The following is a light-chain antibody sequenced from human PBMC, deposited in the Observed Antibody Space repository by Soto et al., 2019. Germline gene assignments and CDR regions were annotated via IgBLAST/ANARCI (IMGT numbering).Light chain of an antibody. J-gene: IGLJ2*01. V-gene: IGLV1-40*01. Sequence: QSVLTQPPSVSGAPGQRVTISCTGSSSNIGAGYDVHWYQQLPGTAPKLLIYGNSNRPSGVPDRFSGSKSGTSASLAITGLQAEDGADYYCQSYDSSLSGSYVVFGGGTKLTVL. CDR2: GNS. CDR3: QSYDSSLSGSYVV. CDR1: SSNIGAGYD.